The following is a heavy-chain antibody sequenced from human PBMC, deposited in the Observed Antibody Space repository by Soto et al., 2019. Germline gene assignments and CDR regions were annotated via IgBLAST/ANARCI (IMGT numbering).Heavy chain of an antibody. D-gene: IGHD6-19*01. CDR1: GGTFSSYT. J-gene: IGHJ6*03. V-gene: IGHV1-69*02. CDR2: IIPILGIA. CDR3: ARGRAVAGPYYYYYMDV. Sequence: QVQLVQSGAEVKKPGSSVKVSCKASGGTFSSYTISWVRQAPGQGLEWMGRIIPILGIANYAQKFQGRVTITADNSTSTAYMELSSLRSEDTALYYCARGRAVAGPYYYYYMDVWGKGTTVTVSS.